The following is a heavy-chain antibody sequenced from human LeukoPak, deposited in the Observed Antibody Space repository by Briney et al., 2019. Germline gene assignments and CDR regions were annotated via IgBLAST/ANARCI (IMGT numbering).Heavy chain of an antibody. V-gene: IGHV1-69*13. D-gene: IGHD6-13*01. CDR2: IIPIFGTA. J-gene: IGHJ5*02. CDR3: ARAGLSWTTYSSTRWFDP. Sequence: GASVKVSCKASGGTFSSYAISWVRQAPGRGLEWMGGIIPIFGTANYAQKFQGRVTITADESTSTAYMELSSLRSEDTAVYYCARAGLSWTTYSSTRWFDPWGQGTLVTVSS. CDR1: GGTFSSYA.